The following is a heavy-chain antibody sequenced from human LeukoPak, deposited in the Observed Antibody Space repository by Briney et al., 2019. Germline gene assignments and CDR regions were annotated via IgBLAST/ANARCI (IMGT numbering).Heavy chain of an antibody. V-gene: IGHV3-30*04. D-gene: IGHD4-17*01. Sequence: GGSLRLSCAASGFTFSSYAMHWVRQAPGKGLEWVAVISYDGSNKYYADSVKGRFTISRDNSKNTLYLQMNSLRAEDTAVYYCARGGLGDYGDYRGAFDIWGQGTMVTVSS. CDR2: ISYDGSNK. J-gene: IGHJ3*02. CDR1: GFTFSSYA. CDR3: ARGGLGDYGDYRGAFDI.